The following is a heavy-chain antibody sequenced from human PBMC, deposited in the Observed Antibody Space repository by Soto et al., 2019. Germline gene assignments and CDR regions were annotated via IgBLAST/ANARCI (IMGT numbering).Heavy chain of an antibody. V-gene: IGHV2-70*01. CDR3: ARIRNTRGSGWYYFDY. Sequence: SGPTLVNPTQTLTLTCTFSGFSLSTSGMCVSWIRQPPGKALEWLALIDWGDEKYYSTSLKTRPTISKDTSKNQVVLTMTNMDPVDTATYYCARIRNTRGSGWYYFDYWGQGTLVTVSS. J-gene: IGHJ4*02. D-gene: IGHD6-19*01. CDR1: GFSLSTSGMC. CDR2: IDWGDEK.